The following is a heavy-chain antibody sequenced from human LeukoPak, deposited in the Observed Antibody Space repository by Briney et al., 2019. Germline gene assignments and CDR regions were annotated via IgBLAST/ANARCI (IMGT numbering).Heavy chain of an antibody. D-gene: IGHD2-2*02. CDR1: GGSISSGDYY. CDR3: ARAVECSSTSCYTHFDY. V-gene: IGHV4-30-4*08. J-gene: IGHJ4*02. CDR2: IYYSGST. Sequence: SETLSLTCTVSGGSISSGDYYWSWIRQPPGKGLEWIGYIYYSGSTYYNPSLKSRVTISVDTSKNQFSLKLSSVTAADTAVYYCARAVECSSTSCYTHFDYWGQGTLVTVSS.